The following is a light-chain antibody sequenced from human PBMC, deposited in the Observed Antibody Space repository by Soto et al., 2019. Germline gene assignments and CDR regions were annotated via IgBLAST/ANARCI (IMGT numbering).Light chain of an antibody. CDR3: QQYTSSPWT. V-gene: IGKV3-20*01. J-gene: IGKJ1*01. CDR2: GAS. CDR1: QSVIGSY. Sequence: EIVLTQSPGTLSLPPGERATLSCRASQSVIGSYLAWYQQKPGQAPRLLIHGASSRATGIPDRFSGSGSGTEFTLTISRLEPEDFAVYYCQQYTSSPWTFGQGTKVEIK.